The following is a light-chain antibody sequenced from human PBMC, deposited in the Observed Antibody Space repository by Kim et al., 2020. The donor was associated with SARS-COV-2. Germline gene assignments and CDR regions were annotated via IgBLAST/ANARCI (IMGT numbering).Light chain of an antibody. CDR3: QQSNTFPYT. J-gene: IGKJ2*01. CDR1: QDIKKR. CDR2: DAS. Sequence: SGSVGDRVTITCRACQDIKKRLAWYQQKPGTAPKLLIYDASSLQSGVPSRFSGSGSGTDFSLSISNPQPEDFATYYCQQSNTFPYTFGQGTKLEI. V-gene: IGKV1D-12*01.